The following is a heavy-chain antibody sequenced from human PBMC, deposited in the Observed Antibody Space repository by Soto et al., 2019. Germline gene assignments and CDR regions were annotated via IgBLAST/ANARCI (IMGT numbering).Heavy chain of an antibody. CDR3: ARSVPAEYFQH. CDR2: IYYSGST. Sequence: QLQLQESGPGLVKPSETLSLTCTVSGGSISSSSYYWGWIRQPPGKGLEWIGSIYYSGSTYYNPSLKSRVTISVDTSKNQFSLKLSSVTAADTAVYYCARSVPAEYFQHWGQGTLVTVSS. V-gene: IGHV4-39*01. D-gene: IGHD2-2*01. J-gene: IGHJ1*01. CDR1: GGSISSSSYY.